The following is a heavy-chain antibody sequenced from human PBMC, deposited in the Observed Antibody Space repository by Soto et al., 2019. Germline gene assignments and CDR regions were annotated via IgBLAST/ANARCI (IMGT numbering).Heavy chain of an antibody. CDR3: ARDMTIAVAGNGGGYYYYGMDV. J-gene: IGHJ6*02. CDR1: GGSISSYY. D-gene: IGHD6-19*01. Sequence: ETLSLTCTVSGGSISSYYWSWIRQPPGKGLEWIGYIYYSGSTNYNPSLKSRVTISVDTSKNQFSLKLSSVTAADTAVYYCARDMTIAVAGNGGGYYYYGMDVWGQGTTVTVSS. CDR2: IYYSGST. V-gene: IGHV4-59*01.